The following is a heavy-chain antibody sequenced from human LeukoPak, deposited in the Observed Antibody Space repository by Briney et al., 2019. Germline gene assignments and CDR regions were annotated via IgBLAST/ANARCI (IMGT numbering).Heavy chain of an antibody. D-gene: IGHD6-6*01. CDR3: ARRVLSYSSSFDDAFDI. Sequence: GASVKVSCKASGYTFTSYGISWVRQAPGQGFEWMGWISVYNGNTNYAQKLQGRVTMTTDTSTSTAYMELRSLRSDDTAVYYCARRVLSYSSSFDDAFDIWGQGTMVTVSS. CDR1: GYTFTSYG. V-gene: IGHV1-18*01. CDR2: ISVYNGNT. J-gene: IGHJ3*02.